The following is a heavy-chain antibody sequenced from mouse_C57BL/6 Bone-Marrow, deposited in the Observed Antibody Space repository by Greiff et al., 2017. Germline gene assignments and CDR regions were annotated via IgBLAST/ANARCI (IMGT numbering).Heavy chain of an antibody. Sequence: VHVKQSGPELVKPGASVKISCKASGYSFTGYYMNWVKQSPEKSLEWIGEINPSTGGTTYNQKFKAKATLTVDKSSSTAYMQLKSLTSEDSAVYYCARGYSNYLFAYWGQGTLVTVSA. CDR2: INPSTGGT. CDR1: GYSFTGYY. CDR3: ARGYSNYLFAY. V-gene: IGHV1-42*01. D-gene: IGHD2-5*01. J-gene: IGHJ3*01.